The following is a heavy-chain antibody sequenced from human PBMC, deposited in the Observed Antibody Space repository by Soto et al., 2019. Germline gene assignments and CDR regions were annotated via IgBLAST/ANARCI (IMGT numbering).Heavy chain of an antibody. V-gene: IGHV3-23*01. CDR3: AKVGVRSISGVYHFDY. CDR2: ISASDGTT. CDR1: GFSFSNYA. D-gene: IGHD6-19*01. J-gene: IGHJ4*02. Sequence: EVQLLESGGGLVQPGGSLRLSCAASGFSFSNYAMSWVRQPPGKGPEWVSTISASDGTTYYADSVKGHFTISRDNSKNTVYLQVNCLRVEDTAIYYCAKVGVRSISGVYHFDYWGQGTLVTVSS.